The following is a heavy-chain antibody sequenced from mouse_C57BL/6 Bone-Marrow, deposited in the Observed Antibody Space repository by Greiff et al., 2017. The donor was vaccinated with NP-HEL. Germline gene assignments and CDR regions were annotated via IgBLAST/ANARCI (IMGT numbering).Heavy chain of an antibody. D-gene: IGHD1-1*01. Sequence: VKLQESGAELARPGASVKLSCKASGYTFTSYGISWVKQRTGQGLEWIGEINPRSGNTNYNEKFKGKATLTADKSSSTAYMELRSLTSEDSAVYFCARGIPIYYYGSSHWYFDVWGTGTTVTVSS. CDR3: ARGIPIYYYGSSHWYFDV. CDR2: INPRSGNT. V-gene: IGHV1-81*01. CDR1: GYTFTSYG. J-gene: IGHJ1*03.